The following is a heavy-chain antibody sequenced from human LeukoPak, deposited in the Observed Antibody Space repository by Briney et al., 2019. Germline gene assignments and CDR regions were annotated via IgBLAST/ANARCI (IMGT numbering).Heavy chain of an antibody. CDR1: GFTFSNYA. J-gene: IGHJ4*02. V-gene: IGHV3-23*01. D-gene: IGHD6-13*01. CDR2: ISGSDSST. CDR3: ATNPPSSSWVY. Sequence: PGGSLRLSCAASGFTFSNYAMSWVRQAPGKGLEWVSAISGSDSSTYYADSVKGRFTISRDNSKNTLYLQMNSLRAEDTAVYYCATNPPSSSWVYWGQGTLVTVSS.